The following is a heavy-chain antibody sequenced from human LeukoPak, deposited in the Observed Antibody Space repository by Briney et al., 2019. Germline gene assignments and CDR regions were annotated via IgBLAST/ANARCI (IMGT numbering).Heavy chain of an antibody. CDR1: GFTFSDYY. J-gene: IGHJ5*02. CDR3: ARVHNSAAAGPNWFDP. D-gene: IGHD6-13*01. Sequence: GGSLRLSCAASGFTFSDYYMSWIRQAPGKGLERVSYSSSSGSTIYYADSVKGRFTISRDNAKNSLYLQMNSLRAEDTAVYYCARVHNSAAAGPNWFDPWGQGTLVTVSS. V-gene: IGHV3-11*01. CDR2: SSSSGSTI.